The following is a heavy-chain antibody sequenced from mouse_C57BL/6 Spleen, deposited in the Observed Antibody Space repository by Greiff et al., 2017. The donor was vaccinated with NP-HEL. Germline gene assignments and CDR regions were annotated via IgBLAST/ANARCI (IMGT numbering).Heavy chain of an antibody. D-gene: IGHD2-4*01. CDR2: IHPNSGST. CDR1: CYTFTRSW. CDR3: ARRYYDYDFDY. V-gene: IGHV1-64*01. J-gene: IGHJ2*01. Sequence: QVQLQQPGAELVKPWASVKLSCTASCYTFTRSWMHCVTQRPGQGLEWIGMIHPNSGSTNYNEKFKSKATLTVDKSSSTAYMQLSSLTSEDSAVYYCARRYYDYDFDYWGQGTTLTVSS.